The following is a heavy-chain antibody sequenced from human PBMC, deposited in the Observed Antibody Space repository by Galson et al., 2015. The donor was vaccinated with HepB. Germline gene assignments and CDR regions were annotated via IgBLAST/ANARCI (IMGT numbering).Heavy chain of an antibody. CDR1: GFTFSSYS. CDR3: AREGHYYGSGSYFGDAFDI. Sequence: SLRLSCAASGFTFSSYSMNWVRQAPGKGLEWVSYISSSSSTIYYADSVTGRFTISRDNAKNSLSLQMNSLRAEDTAVYYCAREGHYYGSGSYFGDAFDIWGQGTMVTVSS. CDR2: ISSSSSTI. D-gene: IGHD3-10*01. J-gene: IGHJ3*02. V-gene: IGHV3-48*01.